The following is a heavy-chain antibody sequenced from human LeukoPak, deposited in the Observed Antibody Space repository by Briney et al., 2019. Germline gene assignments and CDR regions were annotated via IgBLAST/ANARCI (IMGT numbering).Heavy chain of an antibody. Sequence: ASVKVSRKASGYTFTGYYMHWVRQAPGQGLEWMGWINPNSGGTNYAQKFQGRVTMTRDTSISTAYMELSRLRSDDTAVYYCARVRIAVAPTWSWFDPWGQGTLVTVSS. CDR2: INPNSGGT. CDR1: GYTFTGYY. CDR3: ARVRIAVAPTWSWFDP. D-gene: IGHD2-21*01. J-gene: IGHJ5*02. V-gene: IGHV1-2*02.